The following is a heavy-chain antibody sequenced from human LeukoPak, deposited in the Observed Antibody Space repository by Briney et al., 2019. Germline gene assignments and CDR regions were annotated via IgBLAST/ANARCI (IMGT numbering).Heavy chain of an antibody. J-gene: IGHJ5*02. CDR2: ISYDGSNK. CDR3: ASPTYYYDSSGNLPNWFDP. D-gene: IGHD3-22*01. Sequence: GRSLRLSCAASGFTFSSYGMHWVRQAPGKGLEWVAVISYDGSNKYCADSVKGRFTISRDNSKNTLYLQMNSLRAEDTAVYYCASPTYYYDSSGNLPNWFDPWGQGTLVTVSS. CDR1: GFTFSSYG. V-gene: IGHV3-30*03.